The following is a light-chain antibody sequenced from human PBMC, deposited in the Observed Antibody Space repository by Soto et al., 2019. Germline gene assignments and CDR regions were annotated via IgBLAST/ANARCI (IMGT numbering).Light chain of an antibody. CDR2: EVN. CDR1: SSDFGNYNL. J-gene: IGLJ1*01. CDR3: CSFTSSNTHV. V-gene: IGLV2-23*02. Sequence: QSALTQPASVSGSPGQSITISCTGTSSDFGNYNLVSWYQQHPGKVPKLILFEVNKRPSGVSGRFSGPKSGNTASLTISGLQAEDEADYYCCSFTSSNTHVFGTGTKVTV.